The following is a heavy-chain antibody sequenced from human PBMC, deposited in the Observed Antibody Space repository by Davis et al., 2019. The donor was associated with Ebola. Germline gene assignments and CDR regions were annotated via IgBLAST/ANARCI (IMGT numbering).Heavy chain of an antibody. CDR3: AKLATPKVVTAIWFDP. Sequence: PGGSLRLSCAASGFTFSSYAMSWVRQAPGKGLEWVSAISGSGGSTYYADSVKGRFTISRDNSKNTLYLQMNSLRAEDTAVYYCAKLATPKVVTAIWFDPWGQGTLVTVSS. D-gene: IGHD2-21*02. V-gene: IGHV3-23*01. J-gene: IGHJ5*02. CDR1: GFTFSSYA. CDR2: ISGSGGST.